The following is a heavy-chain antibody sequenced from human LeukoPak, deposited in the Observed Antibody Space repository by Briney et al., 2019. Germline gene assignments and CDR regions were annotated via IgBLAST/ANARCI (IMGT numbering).Heavy chain of an antibody. CDR2: IYHGGTA. D-gene: IGHD3-3*01. J-gene: IGHJ4*02. Sequence: SETLSLTCVVSDFSISSGYFWGWIRQPPGKGLEYIGSIYHGGTAYYKPSLKSRVTLSIDTSKNQFSLRLTSVTAADTAVYYCARDQYDPFDCWGQGILVTVSS. CDR3: ARDQYDPFDC. CDR1: DFSISSGYF. V-gene: IGHV4-38-2*02.